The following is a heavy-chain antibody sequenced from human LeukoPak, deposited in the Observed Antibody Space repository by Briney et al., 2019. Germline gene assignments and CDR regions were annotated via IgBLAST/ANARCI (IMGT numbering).Heavy chain of an antibody. CDR1: GGTFSSYA. Sequence: SVKVSCKASGGTFSSYAISWVGQAPGQGLEWMGGIIPIFGIANYAQKFQGRVTITADESTSTAYMELSSLRSEDTAVYYCAFPSSQYDFWSYWGQGTLVTVSS. CDR2: IIPIFGIA. V-gene: IGHV1-69*13. CDR3: AFPSSQYDFWSY. D-gene: IGHD3-3*01. J-gene: IGHJ4*02.